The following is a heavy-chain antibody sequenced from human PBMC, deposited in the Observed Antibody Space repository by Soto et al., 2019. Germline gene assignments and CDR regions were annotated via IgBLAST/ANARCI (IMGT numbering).Heavy chain of an antibody. CDR3: VCDDDRRF. CDR2: IGRTGIDR. D-gene: IGHD1-1*01. J-gene: IGHJ4*02. Sequence: EIQLVESGGGLVKPGGYLRLSCAASGHTFSIYTMNWVRQAPGKGLEFVSSIGRTGIDRYYIDSVKGRFTISRDNAQKSLYLQMNSQRVEDTALYYCVCDDDRRFWGQGTLVTVSS. V-gene: IGHV3-21*01. CDR1: GHTFSIYT.